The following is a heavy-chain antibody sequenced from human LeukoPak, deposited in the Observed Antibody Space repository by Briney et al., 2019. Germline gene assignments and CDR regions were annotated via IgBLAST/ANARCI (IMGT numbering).Heavy chain of an antibody. CDR1: GFTFSSYW. J-gene: IGHJ4*02. CDR3: ERGGFDTIGFDY. CDR2: INSDGSTT. V-gene: IGHV3-74*01. D-gene: IGHD3-10*01. Sequence: PGGSLRLSCVASGFTFSSYWMHWVRQAPGKGLVWVPRINSDGSTTTYADSVRGRFTISRDNAKHTLYLQMNSLRAEDTAVYYCERGGFDTIGFDYWGQGTLVTVSS.